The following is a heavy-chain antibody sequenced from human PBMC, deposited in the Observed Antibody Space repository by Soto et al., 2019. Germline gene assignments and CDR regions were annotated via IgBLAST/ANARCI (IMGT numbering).Heavy chain of an antibody. CDR3: ATARGMVAATATSYYFDY. J-gene: IGHJ4*02. V-gene: IGHV4-31*03. CDR1: GGSISSGDYY. CDR2: IYYTGST. Sequence: QVQLQESGPGLVKPSQTLSLTCTVSGGSISSGDYYWSWIRQHPGKGLEWIGYIYYTGSTYYNPSLKSRVTISVDTSKNQFSLKLSSVTAADTAVYYCATARGMVAATATSYYFDYWGQGTLVTVSS. D-gene: IGHD2-15*01.